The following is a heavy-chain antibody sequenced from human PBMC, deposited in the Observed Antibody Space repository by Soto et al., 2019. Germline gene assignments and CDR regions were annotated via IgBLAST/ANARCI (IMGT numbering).Heavy chain of an antibody. CDR3: ARAPYDRSGYYYGGYYYGMDV. V-gene: IGHV1-3*01. J-gene: IGHJ6*02. CDR2: INAGNGNT. CDR1: GYTFTSYA. Sequence: ASVKVSCKASGYTFTSYAMHWVRQAPGQRLEWMGWINAGNGNTKYSQKFQGRVTITRDTSASTAYMELSSLRSEDTAVYYCARAPYDRSGYYYGGYYYGMDVRDQATTVTLSS. D-gene: IGHD3-22*01.